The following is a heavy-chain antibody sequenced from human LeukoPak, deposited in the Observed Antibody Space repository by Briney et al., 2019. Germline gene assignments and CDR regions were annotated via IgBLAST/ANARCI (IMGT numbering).Heavy chain of an antibody. D-gene: IGHD3-3*01. Sequence: SETLSLTCAVYGGSFSGYHWSWIRQPPGKGLEWIGEINHSGSTNYNPSLKSRVTISVDTSKNQFSLKLSSVTAADTAVYYCARGRFDFWSGPFAGDWGQGTLVTVSS. J-gene: IGHJ4*02. CDR2: INHSGST. CDR3: ARGRFDFWSGPFAGD. V-gene: IGHV4-34*01. CDR1: GGSFSGYH.